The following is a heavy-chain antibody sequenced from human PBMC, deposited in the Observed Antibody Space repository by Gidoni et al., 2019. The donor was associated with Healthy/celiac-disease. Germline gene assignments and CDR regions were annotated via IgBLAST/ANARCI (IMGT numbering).Heavy chain of an antibody. V-gene: IGHV4-59*01. CDR3: ARGPGSGYYSGFDY. CDR1: GGSISSYY. CDR2: IYYSGST. D-gene: IGHD3-22*01. J-gene: IGHJ4*02. Sequence: QAQLQESGPGSVKPSETLSLTCTASGGSISSYYWSWIRQPPGKGLEWIGYIYYSGSTNYNPSLKSRVTISVDTSKNQFSLKLGSVTAADTAVYYCARGPGSGYYSGFDYWGQGTLVTVSS.